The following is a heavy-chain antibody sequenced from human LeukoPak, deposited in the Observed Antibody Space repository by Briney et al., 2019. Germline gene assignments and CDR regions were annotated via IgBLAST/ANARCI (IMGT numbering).Heavy chain of an antibody. CDR2: ISFDGTNK. Sequence: GRSLRLSCAASGFTFSNYAMHWVRQAPGKGLEWVAVISFDGTNKYYANSVQGRFTISRDNSKNTLYLQMNSLRAEDTAVYYCAKVPPSPGWWYFDLWGRGTLVTVSS. CDR3: AKVPPSPGWWYFDL. V-gene: IGHV3-30-3*01. CDR1: GFTFSNYA. J-gene: IGHJ2*01.